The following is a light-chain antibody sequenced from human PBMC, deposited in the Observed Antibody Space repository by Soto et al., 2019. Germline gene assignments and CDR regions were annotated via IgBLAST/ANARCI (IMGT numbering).Light chain of an antibody. Sequence: DIQMTQSPSSLSASVGDGVTITCRASQSISNYVNWYQQKPGKAPKLLIYAASRLQSGVPSRFSGTGSRTDFTLTISSLQPEDFATYYRQETFSTPSFTFRGGTKVNIK. CDR1: QSISNY. CDR2: AAS. J-gene: IGKJ4*01. V-gene: IGKV1-39*01. CDR3: QETFSTPSFT.